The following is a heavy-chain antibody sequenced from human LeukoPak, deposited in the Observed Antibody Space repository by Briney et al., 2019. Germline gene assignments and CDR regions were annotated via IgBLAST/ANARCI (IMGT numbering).Heavy chain of an antibody. J-gene: IGHJ6*02. V-gene: IGHV4-39*07. D-gene: IGHD6-19*01. CDR2: INHSGST. CDR3: ARVPRTSGYSSGPMDV. CDR1: GGSISSSNYS. Sequence: PSETLSLTCTVSGGSISSSNYSWSWIRQPPGKGLEWIGEINHSGSTNYNPSLKSRVTISVDTSKNQFSLKLSSVTAADTAVYYCARVPRTSGYSSGPMDVWGQGTTVTVSS.